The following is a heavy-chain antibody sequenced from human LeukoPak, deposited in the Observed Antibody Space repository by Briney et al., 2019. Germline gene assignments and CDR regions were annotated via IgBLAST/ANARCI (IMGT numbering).Heavy chain of an antibody. V-gene: IGHV3-48*03. CDR3: ARGQGNRYGRNWFDP. D-gene: IGHD5-18*01. CDR1: GFTFSSYE. CDR2: ISSSGSTI. J-gene: IGHJ5*02. Sequence: GGSLRLSCAASGFTFSSYEMNWVRQAPGKGLEWVSYISSSGSTIYYADSVKGRFTISRDNAKNLLYLQMKSLTAEDTAVYYCARGQGNRYGRNWFDPWGQGTLVTVSS.